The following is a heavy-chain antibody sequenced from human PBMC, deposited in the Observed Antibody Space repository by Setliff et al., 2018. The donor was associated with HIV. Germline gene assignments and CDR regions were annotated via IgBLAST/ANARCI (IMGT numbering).Heavy chain of an antibody. CDR2: IYQSGST. J-gene: IGHJ5*02. CDR3: ATYADRESNRFDP. V-gene: IGHV4-38-2*01. D-gene: IGHD3-10*01. Sequence: SETLSLTCAVSGYSISSGYYWGWIRQPPGKGLEWIGCIYQSGSTYYNPSLKSRVTIPVDTSKNQFSLKLSSVTAADTAVYYCATYADRESNRFDPWGQGILVTVSS. CDR1: GYSISSGYY.